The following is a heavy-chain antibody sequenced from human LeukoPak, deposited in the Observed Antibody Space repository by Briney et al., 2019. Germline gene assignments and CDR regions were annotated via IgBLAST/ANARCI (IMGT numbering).Heavy chain of an antibody. CDR3: ASPGYSSGWPQFDY. CDR1: GGSISSYY. V-gene: IGHV4-59*01. Sequence: SETLSLTCTVSGGSISSYYWSRIRQPPGKGLEWIGYIYYSGSTNYNPSLKSRVTISVDTSKNQFSLKLSSVTAADTAVYYCASPGYSSGWPQFDYWGQGTLVTVSS. D-gene: IGHD6-19*01. CDR2: IYYSGST. J-gene: IGHJ4*02.